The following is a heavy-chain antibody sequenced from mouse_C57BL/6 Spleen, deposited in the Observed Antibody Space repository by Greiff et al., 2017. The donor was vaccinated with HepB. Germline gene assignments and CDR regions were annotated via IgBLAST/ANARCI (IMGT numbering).Heavy chain of an antibody. Sequence: VQLQQPGAELVKPGASVKMSCKASGYTFTSYWITWVKQRPGQGLEWIGDIYPGSGSTNYNEKFKSKATLTVDTSSSTAYMQLSSLTSEDSAVYYCARGGSNPDYAMDYWGQGTSVTVSS. D-gene: IGHD2-5*01. J-gene: IGHJ4*01. CDR1: GYTFTSYW. CDR3: ARGGSNPDYAMDY. V-gene: IGHV1-55*01. CDR2: IYPGSGST.